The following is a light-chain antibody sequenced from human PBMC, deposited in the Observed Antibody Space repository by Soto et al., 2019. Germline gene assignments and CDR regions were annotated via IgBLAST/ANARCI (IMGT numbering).Light chain of an antibody. J-gene: IGKJ4*01. CDR1: QQLTDD. Sequence: QVTQSPSSLSASVGDTVSISCRTSQQLTDDLAWYQQKPGTPPNLLISSASTLISGIPSRFIGSGFGTNFTLTIKSLQPEDFATYYCQVYNRLPSTFGGGTKVDFK. V-gene: IGKV1-27*01. CDR3: QVYNRLPST. CDR2: SAS.